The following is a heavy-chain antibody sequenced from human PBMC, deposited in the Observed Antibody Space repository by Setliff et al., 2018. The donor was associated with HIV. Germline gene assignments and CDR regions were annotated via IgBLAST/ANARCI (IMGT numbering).Heavy chain of an antibody. J-gene: IGHJ6*02. Sequence: SVKVSCKASGGTFSSYSITWVRQAPGQGLEWMGGIIPIFNTANYAQKFQGRVTITADESTSTAYMELSSLGSEDTAVYYCARGSGGYCSGGSCYYGFGLALWGQGTTVTVSS. CDR3: ARGSGGYCSGGSCYYGFGLAL. V-gene: IGHV1-69*13. D-gene: IGHD2-15*01. CDR2: IIPIFNTA. CDR1: GGTFSSYS.